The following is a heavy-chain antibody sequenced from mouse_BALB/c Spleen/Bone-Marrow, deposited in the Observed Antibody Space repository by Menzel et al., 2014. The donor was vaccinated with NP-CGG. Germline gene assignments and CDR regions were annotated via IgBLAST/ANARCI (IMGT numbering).Heavy chain of an antibody. V-gene: IGHV1S135*01. CDR2: IDPYSGGT. D-gene: IGHD2-14*01. CDR3: SRGVLANFDY. CDR1: GYAFTNYN. Sequence: EVQLQQSGPELVKPGASVKVSCKASGYAFTNYNMNWVKQSHGKSLEWIGYIDPYSGGTNYNQKFRGKATLTVDKSSSTAYMHLNSLTSEDSAVYYCSRGVLANFDYWGQGTTLTVSS. J-gene: IGHJ2*01.